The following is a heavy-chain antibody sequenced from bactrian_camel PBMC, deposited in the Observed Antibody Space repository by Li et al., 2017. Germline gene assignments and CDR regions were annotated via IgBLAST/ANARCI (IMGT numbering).Heavy chain of an antibody. Sequence: HVQLVESGGGSVQAGGSLTLSCVVLRPNHNNYYMAWFRQAQGKGREGVAEFSDYGATTYADSVKGRFTVSKDNAKNTVNLQMNSLKPEDTGIYYCAQVCTLNWVPPLREPYWGQGTQVTVS. V-gene: IGHV3S53*01. CDR3: AQVCTLNWVPPLREPY. J-gene: IGHJ4*01. CDR2: FSDYGAT. D-gene: IGHD5*01. CDR1: RPNHNNYY.